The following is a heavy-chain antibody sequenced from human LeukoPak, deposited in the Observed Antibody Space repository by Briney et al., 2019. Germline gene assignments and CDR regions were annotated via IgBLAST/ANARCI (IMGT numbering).Heavy chain of an antibody. D-gene: IGHD3-10*01. V-gene: IGHV1-69*01. CDR3: ARGVRGEYFDY. CDR2: IIPIFGTA. CDR1: GGTFSSYA. J-gene: IGHJ4*02. Sequence: SVKVSCKASGGTFSSYAISRVRQAPGQGLEWMGVIIPIFGTANYAQKFQGRVTITADESTSTAYMELSSLRSEDTAVYYCARGVRGEYFDYWGQGTLVTVSS.